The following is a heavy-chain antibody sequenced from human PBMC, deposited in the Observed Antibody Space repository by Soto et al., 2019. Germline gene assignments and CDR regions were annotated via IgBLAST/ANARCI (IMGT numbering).Heavy chain of an antibody. CDR1: GFTFRRNN. Sequence: GGSLRLSCAASGFTFRRNNMNWVRQAPGQGLEWVSAISGSGGTTYYADSVKGRFTISRENSKNTLYLQMNSLRAEDTAVYYCAKGYSSSFAYWGQGTLVTVSS. CDR2: ISGSGGTT. CDR3: AKGYSSSFAY. J-gene: IGHJ4*02. V-gene: IGHV3-23*01. D-gene: IGHD6-6*01.